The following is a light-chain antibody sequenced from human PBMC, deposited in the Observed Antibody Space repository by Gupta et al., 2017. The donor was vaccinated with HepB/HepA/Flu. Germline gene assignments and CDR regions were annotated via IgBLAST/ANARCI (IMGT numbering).Light chain of an antibody. CDR1: SSDVGAYNY. V-gene: IGLV2-11*01. Sequence: QFALTQPRSVSGSPGQSVTISCTGTSSDVGAYNYVSWYQQHPGKAPKLMIYDVSGRPSGIPDRFSGSKSGNTASLTISGLQTEDEGDYFCWSYAGGYNVVFGGGTKLTVL. CDR2: DVS. CDR3: WSYAGGYNVV. J-gene: IGLJ2*01.